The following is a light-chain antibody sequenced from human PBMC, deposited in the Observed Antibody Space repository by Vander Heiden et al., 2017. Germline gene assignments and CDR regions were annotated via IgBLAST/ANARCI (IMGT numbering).Light chain of an antibody. J-gene: IGKJ2*01. CDR1: QSISSW. Sequence: DIQMTQSPSTLSASVGDRVTITCRASQSISSWLAWYQQKPGKAPKLLIYKASSLESGVPSRFSGSGSGPEFTLTISSLQPDDFATYYCQQYNSYSHTFGQGTKLEIK. V-gene: IGKV1-5*03. CDR3: QQYNSYSHT. CDR2: KAS.